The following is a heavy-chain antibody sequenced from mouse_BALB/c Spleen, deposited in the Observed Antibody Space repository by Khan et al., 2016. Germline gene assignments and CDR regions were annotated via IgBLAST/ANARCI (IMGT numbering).Heavy chain of an antibody. CDR3: AKGYYGYDY. CDR1: GYAFTNYL. J-gene: IGHJ2*01. D-gene: IGHD1-2*01. CDR2: INPGSGGT. Sequence: QVQLQQPGAELVRPGTSVKVSCKASGYAFTNYLIEWVKQRPGQGLEWIGVINPGSGGTNYNEKFKGKATLTADKSSSTAYMQLSSLTSDDSAVYFCAKGYYGYDYWGQGTTLTVSS. V-gene: IGHV1-54*01.